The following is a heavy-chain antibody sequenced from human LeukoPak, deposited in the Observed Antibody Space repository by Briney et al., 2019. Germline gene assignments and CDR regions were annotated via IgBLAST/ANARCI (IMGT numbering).Heavy chain of an antibody. Sequence: AGGSLRLSCAASGFTFSSYGMHWVRQAPGKGLEWVAVISYDGSNKYYAASVKGRFTISRDNSKNTLYLQMNSLRAEDTAVYYCAKSGVGDAFDIWGQGTMVTVSS. J-gene: IGHJ3*02. CDR2: ISYDGSNK. CDR3: AKSGVGDAFDI. CDR1: GFTFSSYG. D-gene: IGHD3-3*01. V-gene: IGHV3-30*18.